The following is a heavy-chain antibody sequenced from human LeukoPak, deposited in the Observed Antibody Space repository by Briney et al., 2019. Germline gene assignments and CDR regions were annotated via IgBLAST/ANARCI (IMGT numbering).Heavy chain of an antibody. CDR2: IYHSGST. J-gene: IGHJ5*02. Sequence: SETLSLTCAVSGYSISSGYYWGWIRQPPGKGLEWIGSIYHSGSTNYNPSLKSRVTISVDTSKNQFSLRLSSVTAADTAVYYCARGYCSSTSCYPEGWFDPWGQGTLVTVSS. V-gene: IGHV4-38-2*01. CDR1: GYSISSGYY. D-gene: IGHD2-2*01. CDR3: ARGYCSSTSCYPEGWFDP.